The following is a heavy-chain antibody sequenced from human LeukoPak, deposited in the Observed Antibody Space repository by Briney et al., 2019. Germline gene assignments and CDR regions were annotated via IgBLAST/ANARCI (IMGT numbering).Heavy chain of an antibody. V-gene: IGHV3-23*01. D-gene: IGHD2-2*01. Sequence: GGSLSLSCAASGFTFSSYAMSWVRQAPGKGLEWVSAISGSGGSTYYADSVKGRFTISRDNSKNTLYLQMNSLRAEDTAVYYCAQGRYCSSTSCAPAYYYGMDVWGQGTTVTVSS. CDR2: ISGSGGST. CDR1: GFTFSSYA. J-gene: IGHJ6*02. CDR3: AQGRYCSSTSCAPAYYYGMDV.